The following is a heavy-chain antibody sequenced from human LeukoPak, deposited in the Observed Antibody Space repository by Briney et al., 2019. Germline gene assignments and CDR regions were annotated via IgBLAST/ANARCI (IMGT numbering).Heavy chain of an antibody. CDR3: ARNTITGYYYGMDV. CDR2: ISSSSTYI. CDR1: GFPFSSYS. V-gene: IGHV3-21*01. D-gene: IGHD3-10*01. J-gene: IGHJ6*02. Sequence: GSLRLSCAASGFPFSSYSMKWVRQAPGKGLEWVSSISSSSTYIYYADSVKGRFTISRDNAKNSLYLQMNSLRAEDTAVFYCARNTITGYYYGMDVWGQGTTVTVSS.